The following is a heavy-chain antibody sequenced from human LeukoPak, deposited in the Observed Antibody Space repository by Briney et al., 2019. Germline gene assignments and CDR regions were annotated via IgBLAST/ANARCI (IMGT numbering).Heavy chain of an antibody. J-gene: IGHJ4*02. CDR3: ARVKYDSGGYYYYFDY. CDR2: ITTYNGLT. V-gene: IGHV1-18*01. D-gene: IGHD3-22*01. CDR1: GYTFTSYG. Sequence: ASVKVSCKASGYTFTSYGITWVRQAPGQGLGWVGWITTYNGLTNYAQNLQGRVTMTTDRSTSTDYMELRGLGSDDTALYYCARVKYDSGGYYYYFDYWGQGTLVTVSS.